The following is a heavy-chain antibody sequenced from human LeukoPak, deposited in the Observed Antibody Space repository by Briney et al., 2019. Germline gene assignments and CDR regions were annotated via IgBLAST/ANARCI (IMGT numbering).Heavy chain of an antibody. Sequence: KSSETLSLTCTVSGGSISTYYWSWIRQSPGKGLEWIGSIHHSGRTYYNPSLSSRVTISVDTSQNQFSLKLSSVTAADTAVYFCARDLEQWLVRLGYFDYWGQGTRVTVSS. V-gene: IGHV4-38-2*02. CDR1: GGSISTYY. CDR2: IHHSGRT. D-gene: IGHD6-19*01. J-gene: IGHJ4*02. CDR3: ARDLEQWLVRLGYFDY.